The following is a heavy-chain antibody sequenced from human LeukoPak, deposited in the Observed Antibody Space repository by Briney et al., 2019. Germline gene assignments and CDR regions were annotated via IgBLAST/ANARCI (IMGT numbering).Heavy chain of an antibody. CDR1: GYTFTSYD. CDR2: ISAYNGNT. CDR3: ARVYGSGSYLCYYYGMDV. D-gene: IGHD3-10*01. Sequence: ASVKVSCKASGYTFTSYDINWLRQAPGQGLEWMGWISAYNGNTNYAQKLQGRATMTTDTSTSTAYMELRSLRSDDTAVYYCARVYGSGSYLCYYYGMDVWGQGTTVTVSS. J-gene: IGHJ6*02. V-gene: IGHV1-18*01.